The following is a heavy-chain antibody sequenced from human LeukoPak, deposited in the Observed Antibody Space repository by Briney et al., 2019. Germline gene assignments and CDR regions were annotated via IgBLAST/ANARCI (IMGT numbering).Heavy chain of an antibody. V-gene: IGHV3-23*01. CDR3: AKHEGYSYGLEYFDY. CDR2: ISGGGDST. CDR1: GFTFSSYA. Sequence: GGSLRLSCAASGFTFSSYAMSWVRQAPGKGLGWVSAISGGGDSTYYADSVQGRFTIPRDNSKNTLYLQMNSLRAEDTAVYYCAKHEGYSYGLEYFDYWGQGTLVTVSS. J-gene: IGHJ4*02. D-gene: IGHD5-18*01.